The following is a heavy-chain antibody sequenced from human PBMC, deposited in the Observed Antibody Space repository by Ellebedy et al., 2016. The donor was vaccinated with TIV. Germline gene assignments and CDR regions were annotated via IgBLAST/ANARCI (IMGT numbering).Heavy chain of an antibody. CDR1: GLIFSDAW. J-gene: IGHJ3*01. CDR2: IKTSTPGAAT. D-gene: IGHD3-3*01. CDR3: TTQHLEAGDDF. Sequence: GESLKIFCATSGLIFSDAWMSWVRQAPGKGLEWPGRIKTSTPGAATDCVTPVKGRFPISRDDSKNILYLQMTSLKTEDTGVYYCTTQHLEAGDDFWGQGTLVTVSS. V-gene: IGHV3-15*01.